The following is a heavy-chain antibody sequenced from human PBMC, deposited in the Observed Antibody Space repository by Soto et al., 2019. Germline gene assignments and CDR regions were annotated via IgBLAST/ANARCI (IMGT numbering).Heavy chain of an antibody. J-gene: IGHJ6*02. D-gene: IGHD5-12*01. CDR2: IIPIFGTA. CDR1: GGTFSSYA. CDR3: ARDTAIIVATSYGYGMDV. V-gene: IGHV1-69*01. Sequence: QVQLVQSGAEVKKPGSSVKVSCKASGGTFSSYAISWVRQAPGQGLEWMGGIIPIFGTANYAQKFQGRVTITADESKSTDYMALSSLRSEDTAVYYCARDTAIIVATSYGYGMDVWGQGTTVTVSS.